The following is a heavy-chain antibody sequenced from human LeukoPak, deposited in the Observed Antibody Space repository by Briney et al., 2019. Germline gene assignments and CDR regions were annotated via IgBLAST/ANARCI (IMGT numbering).Heavy chain of an antibody. CDR2: INHSGST. D-gene: IGHD4-17*01. J-gene: IGHJ5*02. CDR1: GGSISSSSYY. Sequence: SETLSLTCTVSGGSISSSSYYWGWIRQPPGKGLEWIGEINHSGSTNYNPSLKSRVTISVDTSKNQFSLKLSSVTAADTAVYYCARGRHGDQVNWFDPWGQGTLVTVSS. CDR3: ARGRHGDQVNWFDP. V-gene: IGHV4-39*07.